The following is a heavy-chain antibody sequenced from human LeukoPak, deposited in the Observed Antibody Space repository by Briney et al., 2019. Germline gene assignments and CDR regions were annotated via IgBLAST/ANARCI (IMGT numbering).Heavy chain of an antibody. J-gene: IGHJ5*02. V-gene: IGHV1-18*01. CDR1: GYTFTSNG. D-gene: IGHD2-2*01. CDR3: ARDRIVVVPAAIYWFDP. Sequence: ASVKVSCKASGYTFTSNGISWVRQAPGQGLEWMGWISTNNGDTKYGKKFQGRVIMTTDTSTSTAYMEVRSLRSDDTAVYYCARDRIVVVPAAIYWFDPWGQGTLVTVSS. CDR2: ISTNNGDT.